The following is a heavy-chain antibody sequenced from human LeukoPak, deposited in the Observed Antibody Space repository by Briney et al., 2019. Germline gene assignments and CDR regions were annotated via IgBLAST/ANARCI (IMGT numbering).Heavy chain of an antibody. V-gene: IGHV4-34*01. CDR3: ARGGYFDSSGYPNPLDS. D-gene: IGHD3-22*01. J-gene: IGHJ4*02. CDR2: INHSGST. CDR1: GGSFGGYY. Sequence: SETLSLTCVVYGGSFGGYYWTWIRQSPGKGPEWIGEINHSGSTNYNPSLKRRVFMSVDTAKNQFSLKMNSVSVADTAVYYCARGGYFDSSGYPNPLDSWGQGTLVTVSS.